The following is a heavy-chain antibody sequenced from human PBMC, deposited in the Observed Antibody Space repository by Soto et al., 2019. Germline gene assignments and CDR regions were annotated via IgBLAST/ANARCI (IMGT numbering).Heavy chain of an antibody. CDR2: ISGSGGST. Sequence: GGSLRLSCAASGFTFSSYAMSWVRQAPGKGLEWVSAISGSGGSTYYADSVKGRFTISRDNSKNTLYLQMNSLRAEDTAVYYCSGLVVAEYYFDYWGQGTLVTVSS. V-gene: IGHV3-23*01. CDR3: SGLVVAEYYFDY. D-gene: IGHD2-15*01. CDR1: GFTFSSYA. J-gene: IGHJ4*02.